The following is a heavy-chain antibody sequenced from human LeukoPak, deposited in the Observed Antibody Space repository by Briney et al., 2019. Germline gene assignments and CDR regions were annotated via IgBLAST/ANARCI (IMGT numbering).Heavy chain of an antibody. V-gene: IGHV3-23*01. CDR2: ISGSGGST. CDR1: GFTFSSYA. CDR3: AKDLVGAPGFDY. Sequence: GGSLRLSCAASGFTFSSYAMSWVRQAPGKGLEWVSAISGSGGSTYYVDSVKGRFTISRDNSKNTLYLQMNSLRAEDTAVYYCAKDLVGAPGFDYWGQGTLVTVSS. J-gene: IGHJ4*02. D-gene: IGHD1-26*01.